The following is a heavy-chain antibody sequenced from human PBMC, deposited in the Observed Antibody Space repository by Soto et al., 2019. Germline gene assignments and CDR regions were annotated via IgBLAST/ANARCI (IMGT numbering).Heavy chain of an antibody. CDR2: ISGSGGST. CDR3: AKDRCGGGSCYSGALDI. D-gene: IGHD2-15*01. J-gene: IGHJ3*02. V-gene: IGHV3-23*01. Sequence: EVQLLESGGGLVQPGGSKRLSCADSGFTFSSYAMSWVRQAPGKGLEWVSAISGSGGSTYYADSVKGRFTISRDNCKNTLYLQMNSLRAEDTAVYYCAKDRCGGGSCYSGALDIWGQGTMVTVSS. CDR1: GFTFSSYA.